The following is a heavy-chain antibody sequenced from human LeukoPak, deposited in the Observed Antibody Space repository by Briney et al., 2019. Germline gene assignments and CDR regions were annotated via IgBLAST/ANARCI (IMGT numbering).Heavy chain of an antibody. CDR1: GFTVSSNY. CDR3: ARDSNGPAF. J-gene: IGHJ4*02. D-gene: IGHD3-22*01. CDR2: IYSDGAT. V-gene: IGHV3-53*01. Sequence: GGSLRLSCAASGFTVSSNYMSWVRQAPGKGLEWVSVIYSDGATFHLDSVKGRFTVSRDSSKNTLYFQMNNLRADDTAVFYCARDSNGPAFWGQGTLVTVSS.